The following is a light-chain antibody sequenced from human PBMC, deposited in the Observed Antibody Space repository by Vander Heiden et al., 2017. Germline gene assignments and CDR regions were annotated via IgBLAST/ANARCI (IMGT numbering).Light chain of an antibody. CDR1: SLRSYY. V-gene: IGLV3-19*01. Sequence: SSELTQDPAVSVALGQTVRITCQGDSLRSYYASWYQQKPGQAPVLVIYGKNNRPSGIPDRFSGSSSGNTASLTNTGAQAEDEADYYCNSRDSSGNHPFGGGTKLTVL. CDR3: NSRDSSGNHP. J-gene: IGLJ2*01. CDR2: GKN.